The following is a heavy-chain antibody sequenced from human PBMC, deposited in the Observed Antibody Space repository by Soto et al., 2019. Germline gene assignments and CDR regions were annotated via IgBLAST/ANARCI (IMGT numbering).Heavy chain of an antibody. CDR2: IYYSGST. J-gene: IGHJ6*03. V-gene: IGHV4-31*03. CDR1: GGSISSGGYY. D-gene: IGHD3-9*01. Sequence: PSETLSLTCTVSGGSISSGGYYWSWIRQHPGKGLEWIGYIYYSGSTYYNPSLKSRVTISVDTSKNQFSLKLSSVTAADTAVYYCARGETIPDHDYYYYYMDVWGKGTTVTVSS. CDR3: ARGETIPDHDYYYYYMDV.